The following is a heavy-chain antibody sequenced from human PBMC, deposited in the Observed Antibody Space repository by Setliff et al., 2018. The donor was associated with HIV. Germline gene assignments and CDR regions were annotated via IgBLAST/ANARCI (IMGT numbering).Heavy chain of an antibody. V-gene: IGHV3-23*01. CDR3: AKGDIAVAGTRFPLNDY. J-gene: IGHJ4*02. CDR2: ISGSGGST. Sequence: PGGSLRLSCTASGFTFDDYALTWVRQAPGKGLEWVSTISGSGGSTYYADSVKGRFTISRDNSKNTLYLQMNSLRAEDTAVYYCAKGDIAVAGTRFPLNDYWGQGTLVTVSS. CDR1: GFTFDDYA. D-gene: IGHD6-19*01.